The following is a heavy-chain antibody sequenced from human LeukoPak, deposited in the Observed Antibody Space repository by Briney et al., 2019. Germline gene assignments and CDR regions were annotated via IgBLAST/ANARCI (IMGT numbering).Heavy chain of an antibody. CDR2: INQEGSEK. CDR1: GFTFRSYW. J-gene: IGHJ4*02. CDR3: ARDAYCSGGSCYIY. Sequence: GGPLRLSCAASGFTFRSYWMSWVREAPGEGVEWVANINQEGSEKNYVVGVKGRFTITRDNAKNSLYLQMNSLEADDTAVYYCARDAYCSGGSCYIYWGQGTLVTVSS. D-gene: IGHD2-15*01. V-gene: IGHV3-7*01.